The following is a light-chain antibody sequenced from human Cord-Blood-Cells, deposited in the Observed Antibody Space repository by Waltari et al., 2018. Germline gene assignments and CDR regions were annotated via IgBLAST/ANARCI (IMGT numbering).Light chain of an antibody. CDR2: EGS. CDR3: CSYAGSKYV. J-gene: IGLJ1*01. Sequence: SALTQPAAVSGAPGQSIIISCTGTSSDVSRYNLVAWYRQHPGKAPKLMIYEGSKRPSGVSNRFSGSKSGNTASLTISGLQAEDEADYYCCSYAGSKYVFGTGTKVTVL. CDR1: SSDVSRYNL. V-gene: IGLV2-23*01.